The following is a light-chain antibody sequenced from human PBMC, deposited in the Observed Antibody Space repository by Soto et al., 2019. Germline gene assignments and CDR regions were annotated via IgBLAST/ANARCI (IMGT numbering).Light chain of an antibody. CDR1: QSISSW. CDR3: QQYYISPGT. J-gene: IGKJ1*01. Sequence: DIPMTQSPSTLSASVGDRVTITCRASQSISSWLAWYQQKPGKAPKLLIYKASSLESGVPSRFSGSGSGTEFTLTISNLQPDDFAIYYCQQYYISPGTFGQGTKVDIK. V-gene: IGKV1-5*03. CDR2: KAS.